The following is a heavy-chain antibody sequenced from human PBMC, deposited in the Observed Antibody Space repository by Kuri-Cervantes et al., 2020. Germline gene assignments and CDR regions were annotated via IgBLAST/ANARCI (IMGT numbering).Heavy chain of an antibody. CDR1: GFTFSSYG. D-gene: IGHD3-3*01. CDR3: AVDKVYWGGYYYYYGYGMVV. J-gene: IGHJ6*02. V-gene: IGHV3-30*03. CDR2: LSYDGSKK. Sequence: GGSLRLSCAASGFTFSSYGMRWVRQAPGKGLEWVAVLSYDGSKKFYADSVKGRFTISRDNTKNTLYLQMNSLRAEDTAVYYCAVDKVYWGGYYYYYGYGMVVWGQGTTVTVAS.